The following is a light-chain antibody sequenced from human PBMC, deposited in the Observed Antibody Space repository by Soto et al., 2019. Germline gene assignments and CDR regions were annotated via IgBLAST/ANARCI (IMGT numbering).Light chain of an antibody. Sequence: EIVLTQSPGTLSLSPGERATLSCRASQSVSSSYLAWYQQKPGQAPRRLIFGASIRATGIPDRFSGSGSGTDFTLTISGLEPEDFAVYYCQQYGSSPSTFGQGTKVDI. CDR3: QQYGSSPST. V-gene: IGKV3-20*01. J-gene: IGKJ1*01. CDR2: GAS. CDR1: QSVSSSY.